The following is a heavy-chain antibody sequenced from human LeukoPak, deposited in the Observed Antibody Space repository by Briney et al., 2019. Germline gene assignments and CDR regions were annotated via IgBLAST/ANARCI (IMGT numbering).Heavy chain of an antibody. Sequence: PGGSLRLSCAASGFTFSSYAMSWVRQAPGKGLEWVSAISGSGGSTYYADSVKGRFTISRDNSKNTLYLQMNSLRAEDTAVYYCAKNYDSSGYYYEGWYYFDYWGQGTLVTVSS. CDR3: AKNYDSSGYYYEGWYYFDY. J-gene: IGHJ4*02. D-gene: IGHD3-22*01. CDR1: GFTFSSYA. V-gene: IGHV3-23*01. CDR2: ISGSGGST.